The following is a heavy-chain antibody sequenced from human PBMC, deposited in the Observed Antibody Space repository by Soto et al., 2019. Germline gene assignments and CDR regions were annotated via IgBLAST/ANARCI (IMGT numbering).Heavy chain of an antibody. D-gene: IGHD3-22*01. CDR2: ISPSGTT. CDR1: GDSMNSCGIS. Sequence: QLQLQESASGLVKPSETLSLTCGVSGDSMNSCGISWNWIRQSPGKGLEWIGHISPSGTTNYNPSLESQITIPVDRLKTQSSLRLTSGTAAHTALYYCARGMKVQSGYFHFDSWGQGTLVTVSS. V-gene: IGHV4-30-2*06. J-gene: IGHJ4*02. CDR3: ARGMKVQSGYFHFDS.